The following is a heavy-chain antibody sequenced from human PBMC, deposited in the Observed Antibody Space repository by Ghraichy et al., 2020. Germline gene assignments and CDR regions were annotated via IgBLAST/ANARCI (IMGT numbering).Heavy chain of an antibody. V-gene: IGHV3-7*01. CDR3: ARSKIAARRYYYYYGMDV. CDR2: IKQDGSEK. CDR1: GFTFSSYW. J-gene: IGHJ6*02. Sequence: GGSLRLSCAASGFTFSSYWMSWVRQAPGKGLEWVANIKQDGSEKYYVDSVKGRFTISRDNAKNSLYLQMNSLRAEDTAVYYCARSKIAARRYYYYYGMDVWGQGTTVTVSS. D-gene: IGHD6-6*01.